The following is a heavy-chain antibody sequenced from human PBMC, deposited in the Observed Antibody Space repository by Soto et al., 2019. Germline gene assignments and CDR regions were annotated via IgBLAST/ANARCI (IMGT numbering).Heavy chain of an antibody. Sequence: SETLSLTCAVSGGSIGGAGYSWSWIRQPPGGGLDWIGYIYESGTILYNPSLKTRLTISLNWSDKQFSLTLNSVTAADTAVYYCARAQFYSGSGNYHNLLFDPWGQGTQVTVSS. CDR1: GGSIGGAGYS. CDR2: IYESGTI. D-gene: IGHD3-10*01. J-gene: IGHJ5*02. V-gene: IGHV4-30-2*01. CDR3: ARAQFYSGSGNYHNLLFDP.